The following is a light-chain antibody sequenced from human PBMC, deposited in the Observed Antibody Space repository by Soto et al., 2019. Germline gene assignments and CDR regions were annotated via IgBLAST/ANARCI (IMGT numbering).Light chain of an antibody. CDR3: SSDISSSTPDVE. Sequence: QSALTQPASVSGSPGQSITISCTGISSDVGDYKYVSWYQQHPGKAPKLMIYDVSNRPSGVSYRFSGSKSGNTASLTISGLQAEDEADYYCSSDISSSTPDVEFGGGTKVTVL. CDR2: DVS. V-gene: IGLV2-14*03. CDR1: SSDVGDYKY. J-gene: IGLJ2*01.